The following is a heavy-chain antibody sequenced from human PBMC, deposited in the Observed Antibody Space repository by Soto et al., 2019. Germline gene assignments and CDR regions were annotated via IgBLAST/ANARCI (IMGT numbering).Heavy chain of an antibody. V-gene: IGHV1-24*01. D-gene: IGHD2-2*01. J-gene: IGHJ4*02. CDR3: ATPDRDPRFSVVVPAAMNFDY. CDR2: FDPEDGET. Sequence: ASVKVSCKVSGYTLTELSMHWVRQAPGKGLEWMGGFDPEDGETIYAQKFQGRVTMTEDTSTDTAYMELSSLRSEDTAVYYCATPDRDPRFSVVVPAAMNFDYWGQGTLVTVSS. CDR1: GYTLTELS.